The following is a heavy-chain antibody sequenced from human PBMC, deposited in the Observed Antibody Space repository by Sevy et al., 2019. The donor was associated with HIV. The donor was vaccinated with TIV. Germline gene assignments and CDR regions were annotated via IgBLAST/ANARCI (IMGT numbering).Heavy chain of an antibody. D-gene: IGHD3-10*01. CDR1: GFTFDDYA. J-gene: IGHJ6*03. Sequence: GGSLRLSCAASGFTFDDYAVHWVRQAPGKGLEWVSGISWNSGSIGYADSVKGRFTISRDNAKNSLYLQMNSLRAEDTALYYCAKDGDDGRDYYYYYYMDVWGKGTTVTVSS. V-gene: IGHV3-9*01. CDR2: ISWNSGSI. CDR3: AKDGDDGRDYYYYYYMDV.